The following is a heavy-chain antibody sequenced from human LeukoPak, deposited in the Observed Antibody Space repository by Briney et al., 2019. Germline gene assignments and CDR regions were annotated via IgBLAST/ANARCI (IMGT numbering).Heavy chain of an antibody. CDR2: IYYSGST. CDR1: GGSVSSGSYY. CDR3: ARDRSSNAFDI. Sequence: NPSETLSLTCTVSGGSVSSGSYYWSWIRQPPGKGPEWIGYIYYSGSTNYNPSLKSRVTISVDTSKNQFSLKLSSVTAADTAVYYCARDRSSNAFDIWGQGTMVTVSS. J-gene: IGHJ3*02. V-gene: IGHV4-61*01.